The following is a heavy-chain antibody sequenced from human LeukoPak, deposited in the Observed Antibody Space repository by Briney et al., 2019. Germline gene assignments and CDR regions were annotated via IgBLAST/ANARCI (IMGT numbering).Heavy chain of an antibody. V-gene: IGHV4-34*01. D-gene: IGHD2-21*02. CDR2: INHSGST. CDR3: ASCSDNCYLRYFDL. CDR1: GGSFSDYY. Sequence: SETLSLTCAVYGGSFSDYYWSWIRQPPGRGLEWIGEINHSGSTNYNPSLKSRVTISVDTSKNQFSLELSSVTAADTAVYYCASCSDNCYLRYFDLWGRGTLVTVSS. J-gene: IGHJ2*01.